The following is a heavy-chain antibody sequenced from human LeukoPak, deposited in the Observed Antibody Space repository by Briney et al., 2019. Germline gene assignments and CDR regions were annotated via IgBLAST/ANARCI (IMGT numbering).Heavy chain of an antibody. CDR2: ISGSGGST. D-gene: IGHD5-18*01. Sequence: GGSLRLSCAASGFTFSSYAMSWVRQAPGKGLEWVSAISGSGGSTYYADSVKGRFTISRDNSKNTLYLQMNSLRAEDTAVYYCAKSSRAYSYGINAFDIWGQGTMVTVSS. CDR1: GFTFSSYA. V-gene: IGHV3-23*01. CDR3: AKSSRAYSYGINAFDI. J-gene: IGHJ3*02.